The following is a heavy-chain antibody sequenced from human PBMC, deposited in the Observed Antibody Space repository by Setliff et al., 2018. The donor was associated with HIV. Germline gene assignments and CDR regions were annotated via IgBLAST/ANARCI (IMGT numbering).Heavy chain of an antibody. D-gene: IGHD3-22*01. Sequence: GGSLRLSCAVSGFTVSDNYMTWVRQAPGKRLEWVALMYDGGTTHYSDSVKGRFTISRDISKNTLDLQMNSLRVDDTAVYYCAKGSGFYDYWGQGTLVTVPQ. V-gene: IGHV3-53*01. CDR1: GFTVSDNY. J-gene: IGHJ4*02. CDR2: MYDGGTT. CDR3: AKGSGFYDY.